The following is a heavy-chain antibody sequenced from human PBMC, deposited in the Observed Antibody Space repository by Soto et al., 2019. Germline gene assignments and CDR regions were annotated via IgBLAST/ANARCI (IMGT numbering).Heavy chain of an antibody. CDR3: ARTAGTFDNFWSGYGYDI. D-gene: IGHD3-3*01. CDR1: GGSIDTYY. V-gene: IGHV4-59*13. J-gene: IGHJ3*02. Sequence: SETLSLTCSVSGGSIDTYYWTWFRQAPGRGLECIGNIYYSGTTNINPALEGRVSLSIDRAKRQFSLTPSSVTAADTAVYYCARTAGTFDNFWSGYGYDIWGPGTKVTVSS. CDR2: IYYSGTT.